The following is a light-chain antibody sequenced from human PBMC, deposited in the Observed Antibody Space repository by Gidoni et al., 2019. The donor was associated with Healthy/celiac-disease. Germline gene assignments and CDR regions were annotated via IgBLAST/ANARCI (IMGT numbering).Light chain of an antibody. V-gene: IGKV3-15*01. CDR1: QSVSSN. CDR2: GAS. J-gene: IGKJ4*01. CDR3: QQYNNWPPLT. Sequence: EIVMTQSPATLSVPPEERATLSCRASQSVSSNLAWYQQKPGQAPRLLIYGASTRATGIPARFSGSGSGTEFTLTISSLQSEDFAVYYCQQYNNWPPLTFGGGTKVEIK.